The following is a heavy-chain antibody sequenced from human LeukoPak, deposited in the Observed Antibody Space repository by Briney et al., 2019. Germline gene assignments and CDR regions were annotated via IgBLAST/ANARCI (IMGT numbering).Heavy chain of an antibody. J-gene: IGHJ6*03. Sequence: GGSLRLSCAASGFTFSDYYMSWIRQAPGKGLEWVSYISSSGSTIYYADSVKGRFTISRDNAKNSLYLQMNSLRAEDTAVYYCARDPMTTEGYYYYYMDVWGKGTRSPSP. V-gene: IGHV3-11*04. CDR2: ISSSGSTI. CDR3: ARDPMTTEGYYYYYMDV. CDR1: GFTFSDYY. D-gene: IGHD4-11*01.